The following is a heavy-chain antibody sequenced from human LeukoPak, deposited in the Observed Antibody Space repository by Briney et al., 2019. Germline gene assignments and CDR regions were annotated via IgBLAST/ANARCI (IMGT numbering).Heavy chain of an antibody. CDR1: GGSISSYC. J-gene: IGHJ4*02. CDR3: VRSDDFWSGYYGC. CDR2: IFYSGST. D-gene: IGHD3-3*01. V-gene: IGHV4-59*01. Sequence: SETLSLTCTVSGGSISSYCWSWIRQPPGKGLEWIGYIFYSGSTNYNPSLKSRVTISVDTSKDQFSLKLSSVTAADTAVYYCVRSDDFWSGYYGCWGQGTLVTVSS.